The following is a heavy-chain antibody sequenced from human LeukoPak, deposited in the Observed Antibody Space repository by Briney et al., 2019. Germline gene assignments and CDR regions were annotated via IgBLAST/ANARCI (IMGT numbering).Heavy chain of an antibody. CDR2: FDPEDGET. V-gene: IGHV1-24*01. CDR3: ATVGALPGIAVIDAFDI. J-gene: IGHJ3*02. Sequence: ASVKVSCKASGGTFSNYAFSWVRQAPGKGLEWMGGFDPEDGETIYAQKFQGRVTMTEDTSTDTAYMELSSLRSEDTAVYYCATVGALPGIAVIDAFDIWGQGTMVTVSS. D-gene: IGHD6-13*01. CDR1: GGTFSNYA.